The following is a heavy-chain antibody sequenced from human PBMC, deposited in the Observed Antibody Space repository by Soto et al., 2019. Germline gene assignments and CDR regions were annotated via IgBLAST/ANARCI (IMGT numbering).Heavy chain of an antibody. CDR1: GFTFSSYG. J-gene: IGHJ4*02. CDR2: ISYDGSNK. Sequence: GGSLRLSCAAPGFTFSSYGMHWVRQAPGKGLEWVAVISYDGSNKYYADSVKGRFTISRDNSKNTLYLQMNSLRAEDTAVYYCAKEYSSSWYYFDYWGQGTLVTVSS. CDR3: AKEYSSSWYYFDY. V-gene: IGHV3-30*18. D-gene: IGHD6-13*01.